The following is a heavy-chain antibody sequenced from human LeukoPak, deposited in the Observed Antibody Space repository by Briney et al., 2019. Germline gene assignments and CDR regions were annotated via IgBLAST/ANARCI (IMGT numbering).Heavy chain of an antibody. Sequence: GGSLRLSCAASGFTFSDYYMSWIRQAPGKGLEWISYISSSGSTIYHADSVKGRFTISRDNAKNSLYLQMNSLRAEDTAVYYCARDLEVDTAFDGMDVWGQGTTVTVSS. V-gene: IGHV3-11*04. CDR3: ARDLEVDTAFDGMDV. D-gene: IGHD5-18*01. CDR2: ISSSGSTI. J-gene: IGHJ6*02. CDR1: GFTFSDYY.